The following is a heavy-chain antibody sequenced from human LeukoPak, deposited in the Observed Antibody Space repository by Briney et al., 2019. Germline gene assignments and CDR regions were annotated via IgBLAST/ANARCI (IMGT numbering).Heavy chain of an antibody. D-gene: IGHD3-22*01. J-gene: IGHJ4*02. V-gene: IGHV3-21*01. CDR3: ARADSSGYYYYFDY. Sequence: GGSLRLSCAASGFTFSSYSMNWVRQAPGKGLGWVSSISSSSSYIYYADSVKGRFTISRDNAKNSLYLQMNSLSAEDTAVYYCARADSSGYYYYFDYWGQGTLVTVSS. CDR1: GFTFSSYS. CDR2: ISSSSSYI.